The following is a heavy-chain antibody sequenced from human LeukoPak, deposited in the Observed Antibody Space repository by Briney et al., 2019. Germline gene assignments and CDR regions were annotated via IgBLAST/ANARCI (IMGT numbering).Heavy chain of an antibody. Sequence: GGSLRLSCAASGFTFSSYAMTWVRQAPGKGLEWVSAISGSDGSTYYADSVKGRFAISRDNSKNTLYLQMNSLRAEDTAVYYCAAEVGYYDSSGYYLPGYWGQGTLVTVSS. CDR3: AAEVGYYDSSGYYLPGY. V-gene: IGHV3-23*01. J-gene: IGHJ4*02. CDR2: ISGSDGST. CDR1: GFTFSSYA. D-gene: IGHD3-22*01.